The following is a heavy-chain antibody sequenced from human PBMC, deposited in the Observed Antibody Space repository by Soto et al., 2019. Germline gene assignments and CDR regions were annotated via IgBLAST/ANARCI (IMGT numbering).Heavy chain of an antibody. V-gene: IGHV1-18*04. Sequence: ASVKVSCKASGYTFTSYGISWVRQAPGQGLEWMGWISAYNGNTNYAQKLQGRVTMTTDTSTSTAYMELRSLRSDDTAVYYCARAKGLFSYYYGMDVWGQGTLVTVSS. CDR2: ISAYNGNT. CDR1: GYTFTSYG. CDR3: ARAKGLFSYYYGMDV. D-gene: IGHD3-22*01. J-gene: IGHJ6*02.